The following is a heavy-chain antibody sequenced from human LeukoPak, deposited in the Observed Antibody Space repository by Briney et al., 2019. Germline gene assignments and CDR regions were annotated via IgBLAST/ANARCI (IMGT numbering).Heavy chain of an antibody. CDR3: ARYSSSLRPNAVLDY. J-gene: IGHJ4*02. Sequence: SETLSLTCAVYGGSFSRYSWIWIRQSPGEGLEWIGEINHSGSTNQNPSLKSRITISVDTSKNQFSLKLSSVTAADTAVYYCARYSSSLRPNAVLDYWGQGTLVTVSS. D-gene: IGHD6-6*01. CDR1: GGSFSRYS. V-gene: IGHV4-34*01. CDR2: INHSGST.